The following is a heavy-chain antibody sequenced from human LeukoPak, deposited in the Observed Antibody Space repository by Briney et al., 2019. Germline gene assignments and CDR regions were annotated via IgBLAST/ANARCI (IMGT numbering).Heavy chain of an antibody. Sequence: GESLKISCKGSGYTFTDYWIAWVRQMPGQGLEWMGIIYPGDSDTRYSPSFQGQVTISADKSATTAFLQWSSLKASDTAMYFCARLADTTSWGQGTLVTVSS. CDR3: ARLADTTS. J-gene: IGHJ5*02. D-gene: IGHD1-26*01. CDR2: IYPGDSDT. V-gene: IGHV5-51*01. CDR1: GYTFTDYW.